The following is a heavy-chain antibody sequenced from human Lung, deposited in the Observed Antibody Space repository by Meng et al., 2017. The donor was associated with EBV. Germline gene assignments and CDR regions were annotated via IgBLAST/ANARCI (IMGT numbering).Heavy chain of an antibody. D-gene: IGHD5-18*01. CDR2: IYYSGST. CDR3: ARAVDTGYFDY. CDR1: GCSISSGGHY. Sequence: QGQLQESGPGLVKPSQTLSLTCTVSGCSISSGGHYWSWIRQHPGKGLEWIGYIYYSGSTYYNPSLKSLVSISVDTSNNQFSLKLSSVTAADTAVYYCARAVDTGYFDYWGQGTLVTVSS. V-gene: IGHV4-31*01. J-gene: IGHJ4*02.